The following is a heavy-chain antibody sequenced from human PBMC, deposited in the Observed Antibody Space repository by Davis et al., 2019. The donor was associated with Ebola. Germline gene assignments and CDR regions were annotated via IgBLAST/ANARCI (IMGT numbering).Heavy chain of an antibody. Sequence: MPGGSLRLSCNVSGGPIGSDFWSWVRQPPGKGLEWMGYVSHTGSTYYNPSLKSRVTISVDTSKNQFSLKLSSVTAADTAVYYCARDSGGGQGIDHWGQGTLVTVSS. CDR3: ARDSGGGQGIDH. D-gene: IGHD3-16*01. CDR2: VSHTGST. J-gene: IGHJ4*02. CDR1: GGPIGSDF. V-gene: IGHV4-59*12.